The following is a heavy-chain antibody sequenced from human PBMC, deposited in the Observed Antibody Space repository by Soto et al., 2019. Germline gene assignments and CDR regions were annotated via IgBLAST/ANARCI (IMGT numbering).Heavy chain of an antibody. CDR3: ARPYDILTGYYMGLVAFDI. CDR1: GVTFSSYA. Sequence: PGGCLRLSCAASGVTFSSYAMSWVRQAPGKGLEWVSAISGSGGSTYYADSVKGRFTISRDNSKNTLYLQMNSLRAEDTAVYYCARPYDILTGYYMGLVAFDIWGQGT. V-gene: IGHV3-23*01. J-gene: IGHJ3*02. CDR2: ISGSGGST. D-gene: IGHD3-9*01.